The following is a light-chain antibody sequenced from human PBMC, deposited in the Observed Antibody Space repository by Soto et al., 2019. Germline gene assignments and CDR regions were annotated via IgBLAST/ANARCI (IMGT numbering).Light chain of an antibody. CDR3: QKYESDPFT. CDR1: QDISNY. J-gene: IGKJ3*01. Sequence: DIQMTQSPSSLSASVGDRVTITCRASQDISNYLAWYQQKPGKVPKLLIYAASTLQSGVPSRFSGSGFGTDFTLSISSLQPEDVATYYCQKYESDPFTFGPGTKVEIK. CDR2: AAS. V-gene: IGKV1-27*01.